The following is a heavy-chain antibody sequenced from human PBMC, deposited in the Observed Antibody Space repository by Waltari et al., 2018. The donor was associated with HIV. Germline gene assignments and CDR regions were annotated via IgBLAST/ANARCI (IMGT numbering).Heavy chain of an antibody. Sequence: QEQLVQSGAEVKKPGASIKVPCKASGYTFANYDINSVRQAAGQGPEWMGWMNPKSGNTGYAQKFQDRVFMTRNTSINTAYMELSNLTSEDTAVYYCARRSRSSGWSDVSLTWFDPWGQGTLVSVSS. CDR1: GYTFANYD. CDR3: ARRSRSSGWSDVSLTWFDP. V-gene: IGHV1-8*01. CDR2: MNPKSGNT. D-gene: IGHD6-19*01. J-gene: IGHJ5*02.